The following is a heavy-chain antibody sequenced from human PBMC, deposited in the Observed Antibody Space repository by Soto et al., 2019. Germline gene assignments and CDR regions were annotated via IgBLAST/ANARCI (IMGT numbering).Heavy chain of an antibody. CDR1: GYSISSSNW. CDR3: ARPLGGVYGFDY. V-gene: IGHV4-28*01. D-gene: IGHD3-16*01. Sequence: QVQLQESGPGLVKPSDTLSLTCAVSGYSISSSNWWGWIRQPPGKGLEWIGYIYYRGNTYYNPSLKSRVXXXVXXSKNQFSLKLSSVTAVDTAMYYCARPLGGVYGFDYWGQGTLVTVSS. CDR2: IYYRGNT. J-gene: IGHJ4*02.